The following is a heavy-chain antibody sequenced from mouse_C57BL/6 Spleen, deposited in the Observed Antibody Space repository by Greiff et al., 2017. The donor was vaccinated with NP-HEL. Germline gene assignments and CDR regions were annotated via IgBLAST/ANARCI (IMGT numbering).Heavy chain of an antibody. J-gene: IGHJ2*01. CDR2: IDPETGGT. CDR1: GYTFTDYE. Sequence: QVQLKQSGAELVRPGASVTLSCKASGYTFTDYEMHWVKQTPVHGLEWIGAIDPETGGTASNQKFKGKAILTADKSSSTAYMELRSLTSEDSAVYYCTRKEGYYDYGDYWGQGTTLTVSS. CDR3: TRKEGYYDYGDY. V-gene: IGHV1-15*01. D-gene: IGHD2-4*01.